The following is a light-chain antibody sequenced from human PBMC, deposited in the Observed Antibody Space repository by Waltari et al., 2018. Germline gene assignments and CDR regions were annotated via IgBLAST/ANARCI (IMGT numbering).Light chain of an antibody. CDR3: QQYHNRPRGM. J-gene: IGKJ1*01. CDR2: GAS. V-gene: IGKV3-15*01. Sequence: EIVMTQSPVTLSVSPGERVTLSCRASQSIGSHLAWYQQKPGQPPRLLIYGASTRASGIPARFSGSGSETDFTLTISSLQSEDSALYYCQQYHNRPRGMFGQGTKVEFK. CDR1: QSIGSH.